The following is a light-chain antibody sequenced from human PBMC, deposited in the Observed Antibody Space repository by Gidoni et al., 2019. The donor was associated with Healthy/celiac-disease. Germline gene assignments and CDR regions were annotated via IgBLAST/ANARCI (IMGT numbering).Light chain of an antibody. Sequence: EIVMTQSPDSLAVSLGERAPINCKSSQSVLYSSNNKNYLAWYQQKPGPPPKLLIYWASTRESGVPDRFSGSGSGTDFTLTISSLQAEDVAVYYCQQYYSTPHTFGPGTKVDIK. J-gene: IGKJ3*01. CDR1: QSVLYSSNNKNY. CDR3: QQYYSTPHT. CDR2: WAS. V-gene: IGKV4-1*01.